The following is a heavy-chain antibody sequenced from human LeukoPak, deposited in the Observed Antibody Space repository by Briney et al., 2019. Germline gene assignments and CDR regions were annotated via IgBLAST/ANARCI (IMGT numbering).Heavy chain of an antibody. Sequence: GGSLRLSCAASGFTFSTSDMSWVRQAPGKGLEWLSYIDSSSTPIYYPDSVKGRFTISRDNSKSALYLQMSSLRAEDTAMYYCAIDPQHYSDISSLDYWGQGTLVTVSS. J-gene: IGHJ4*02. CDR1: GFTFSTSD. CDR3: AIDPQHYSDISSLDY. CDR2: IDSSSTPI. D-gene: IGHD3-22*01. V-gene: IGHV3-48*01.